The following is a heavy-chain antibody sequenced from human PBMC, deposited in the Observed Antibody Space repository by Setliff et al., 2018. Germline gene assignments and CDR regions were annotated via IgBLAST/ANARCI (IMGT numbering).Heavy chain of an antibody. J-gene: IGHJ3*02. V-gene: IGHV4-31*03. CDR2: IYYSGST. Sequence: SETLSLTCTVSGGSISSGGYYWSWIRQHPGKGLEWIGYIYYSGSTYYNPSLKSRVTISVDTSKNQFSLKLSSVTAADTAVYYCARRMWELRSDAFDIWGQGTMVTVSS. D-gene: IGHD1-26*01. CDR3: ARRMWELRSDAFDI. CDR1: GGSISSGGYY.